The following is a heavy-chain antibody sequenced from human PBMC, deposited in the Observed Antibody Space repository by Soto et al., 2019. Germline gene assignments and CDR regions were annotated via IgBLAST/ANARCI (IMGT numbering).Heavy chain of an antibody. D-gene: IGHD3-22*01. Sequence: GESLKISCKGSGYSFTSYWISWVRQMPGKGLEWMGRIDPSDSYTNYSPSFQGHVTISADKSISTAYLQWSSLKASDTAMYYCASHLGYDSSGYYFDFWGQGTLVTVSS. V-gene: IGHV5-10-1*01. CDR3: ASHLGYDSSGYYFDF. CDR1: GYSFTSYW. J-gene: IGHJ4*02. CDR2: IDPSDSYT.